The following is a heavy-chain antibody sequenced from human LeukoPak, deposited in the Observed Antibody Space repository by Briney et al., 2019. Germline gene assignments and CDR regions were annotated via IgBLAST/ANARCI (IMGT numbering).Heavy chain of an antibody. CDR1: GGSFSSYY. V-gene: IGHV4-59*01. J-gene: IGHJ4*02. Sequence: SETLSLTCTVSGGSFSSYYWTWIRQPPGKGLEWIGYIDHGGSTNYNPSLRSRVSISSDTSKIQFSLELTFVTAADTAVYYCARLKATVSIHAYFDSWGQGTLVTVSS. D-gene: IGHD4-17*01. CDR3: ARLKATVSIHAYFDS. CDR2: IDHGGST.